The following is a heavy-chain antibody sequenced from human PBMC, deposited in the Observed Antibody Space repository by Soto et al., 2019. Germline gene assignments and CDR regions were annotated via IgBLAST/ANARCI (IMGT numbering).Heavy chain of an antibody. J-gene: IGHJ6*02. CDR3: ARLSRYCSGGSCYDGKGAYYGMDV. D-gene: IGHD2-15*01. Sequence: GESLKISCKGSGYSFTSYWIGWVRQMPGKGLEWMGIIYPGDSDTRYNPSFQGQVTISADKSISTAYLQWSSLKASDTAMYYCARLSRYCSGGSCYDGKGAYYGMDVWGQGTTVTVSS. CDR2: IYPGDSDT. CDR1: GYSFTSYW. V-gene: IGHV5-51*01.